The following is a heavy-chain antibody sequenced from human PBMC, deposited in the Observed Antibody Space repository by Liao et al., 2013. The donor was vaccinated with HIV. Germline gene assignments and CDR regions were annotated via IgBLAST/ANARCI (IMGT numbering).Heavy chain of an antibody. CDR3: ARDTGRYQLQLXLDP. Sequence: QVQLQESGPGLVKPSETLSLTCTVSGGSIYSYYWNWIRQPPGKGLEWIGYISYTANTNNNPSLKSRVTMSVDKSKNQFSLKLSSVTAADTAVYYCARDTGRYQLQLXLDPWGQGTLVTVSS. V-gene: IGHV4-59*12. CDR2: ISYTANT. CDR1: GGSIYSYY. D-gene: IGHD2-2*01. J-gene: IGHJ5*02.